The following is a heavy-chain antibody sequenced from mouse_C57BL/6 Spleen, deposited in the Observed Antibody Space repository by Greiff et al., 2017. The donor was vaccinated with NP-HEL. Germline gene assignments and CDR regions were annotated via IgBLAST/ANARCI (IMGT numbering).Heavy chain of an antibody. CDR2: IHPNSGST. CDR1: GYTFTSYW. D-gene: IGHD3-1*01. J-gene: IGHJ4*01. CDR3: ARPGGRGNAMDY. V-gene: IGHV1-64*01. Sequence: QVQLQQPGAELVKPGASVKLSCKASGYTFTSYWMHWVKQRPGQGLEWIGMIHPNSGSTNYNEKFKSKATLTVDKSSSTAYMQLSSLTSEDSAVYYCARPGGRGNAMDYWGQGTSVTDSS.